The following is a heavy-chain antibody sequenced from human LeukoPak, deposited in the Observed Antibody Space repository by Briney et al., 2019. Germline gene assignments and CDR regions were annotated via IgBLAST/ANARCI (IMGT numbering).Heavy chain of an antibody. V-gene: IGHV4-39*01. J-gene: IGHJ5*02. CDR3: ARQESAYDTLSPYNWFDP. CDR2: IYYSRNT. Sequence: SETLSLTCTVSGVTISSSNSYWGWIRQPPGKGLECIGSIYYSRNTYYIASLKNQVSISIDTSKNQFSLRLTSVTAADTAVYYCARQESAYDTLSPYNWFDPWGQGTLVTVSS. D-gene: IGHD3-9*01. CDR1: GVTISSSNSY.